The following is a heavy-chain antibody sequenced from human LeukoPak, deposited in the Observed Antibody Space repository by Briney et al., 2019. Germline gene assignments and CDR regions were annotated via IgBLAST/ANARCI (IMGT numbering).Heavy chain of an antibody. V-gene: IGHV4-59*08. CDR1: GGSISSYY. Sequence: SETLSLTCTVSGGSISSYYWSWIRQPPGKGLEWIGYIHYSGITNYRPSLKSRVTISVDTSKNQFSLNLSSVSAADTAVYYCARHGFDSSGYRWFDPWGQGTLVIVSS. CDR2: IHYSGIT. J-gene: IGHJ5*02. CDR3: ARHGFDSSGYRWFDP. D-gene: IGHD3-22*01.